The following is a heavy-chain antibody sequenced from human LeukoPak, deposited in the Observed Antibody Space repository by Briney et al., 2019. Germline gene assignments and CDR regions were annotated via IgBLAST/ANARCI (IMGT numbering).Heavy chain of an antibody. J-gene: IGHJ4*02. CDR1: GYTFSSYS. CDR2: ISSSSSYI. Sequence: PGESLRLSCAASGYTFSSYSMNWVRQAPGKGLEWVSSISSSSSYIYYADSVKGRFTISRDNAKNSLYLQMNSLRAEDTAVYYCARDSSGEWLHLHDQGYYFDYWGQGTLVTVSS. D-gene: IGHD3-10*01. V-gene: IGHV3-21*01. CDR3: ARDSSGEWLHLHDQGYYFDY.